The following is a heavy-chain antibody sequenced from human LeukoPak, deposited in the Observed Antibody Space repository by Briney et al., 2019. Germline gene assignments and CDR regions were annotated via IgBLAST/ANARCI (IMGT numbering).Heavy chain of an antibody. V-gene: IGHV4-4*08. CDR3: ARDRAGGGNFDY. J-gene: IGHJ4*02. CDR1: GGSISSYY. D-gene: IGHD3-16*01. Sequence: SETLSLTCSVSGGSISSYYWSWIRQAPGKGLEWIGYIYSSGSTNYNPSLKSRVTISVDTSKNQFSLKLSSVTAADTAVYYCARDRAGGGNFDYWGQGTLVTVSS. CDR2: IYSSGST.